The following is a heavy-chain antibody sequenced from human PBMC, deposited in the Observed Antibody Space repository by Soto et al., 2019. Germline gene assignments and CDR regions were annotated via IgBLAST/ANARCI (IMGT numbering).Heavy chain of an antibody. CDR1: GFTFSSYG. J-gene: IGHJ5*02. D-gene: IGHD2-15*01. Sequence: GGSLRLSCAASGFTFSSYGMDWVRQAPGKXLEWVAVIWYDGSNKYYADSVKGRFTITRDNSKNTLYLQMNSLRAEDTDVYYCARGYWSGGSCYKVTNNGIDPWGQGTLVTVSS. CDR3: ARGYWSGGSCYKVTNNGIDP. CDR2: IWYDGSNK. V-gene: IGHV3-33*01.